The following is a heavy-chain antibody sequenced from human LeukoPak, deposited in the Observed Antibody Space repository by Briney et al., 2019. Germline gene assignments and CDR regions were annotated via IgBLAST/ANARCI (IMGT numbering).Heavy chain of an antibody. D-gene: IGHD3-16*01. J-gene: IGHJ4*02. CDR1: GFTFSQYW. CDR2: IKRDGSEK. V-gene: IGHV3-7*01. CDR3: ASEPSQLCIDH. Sequence: GGSLRLSCAASGFTFSQYWMSWVRQAPGKGLEWVANIKRDGSEKHYVDAVKGRCSISRDNTKNSLFLQISSLRGEDAAVYYCASEPSQLCIDHWPQGT.